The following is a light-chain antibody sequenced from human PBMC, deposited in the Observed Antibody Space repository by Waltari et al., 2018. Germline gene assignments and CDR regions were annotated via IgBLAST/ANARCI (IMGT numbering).Light chain of an antibody. V-gene: IGLV3-10*01. CDR3: YSADGSGDLGV. Sequence: YELTQPPSVSVSPGQTARITCSGAALPTKYVFWYQQKSGQAPVLVIYDDDKRPSGIPERFSGSSSGSMATLTITGAQVGDEADYYCYSADGSGDLGVFGGGTKVTVL. J-gene: IGLJ3*02. CDR1: ALPTKY. CDR2: DDD.